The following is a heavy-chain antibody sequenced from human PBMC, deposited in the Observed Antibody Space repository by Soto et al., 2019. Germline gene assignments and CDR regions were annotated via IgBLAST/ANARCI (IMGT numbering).Heavy chain of an antibody. D-gene: IGHD4-17*01. CDR1: GGSISSGGYY. J-gene: IGHJ4*02. CDR3: ARTPDYGDYYFDY. CDR2: IYYSGST. Sequence: TLSLTCTVSGGSISSGGYYWSWIRQHPGKGLEWIGYIYYSGSTYYNPSLKSRVTISVDTSKNQFSLKLSSVTAADTAVYYCARTPDYGDYYFDYWGQGTLVTVSS. V-gene: IGHV4-31*03.